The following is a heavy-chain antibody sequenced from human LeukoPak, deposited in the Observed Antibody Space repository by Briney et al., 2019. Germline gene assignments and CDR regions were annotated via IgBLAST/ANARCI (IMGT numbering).Heavy chain of an antibody. V-gene: IGHV4-59*08. J-gene: IGHJ4*02. Sequence: SQTLSLTCTVPGGSISSLYWSWIRQPPGKGLEWIGYIYYTGSTNYNPSLKSRVTMFVDMSKNQFSLRLSSVTAADTAVYYCARHRAYSSSSPFDYWGQGTLVTVSS. CDR3: ARHRAYSSSSPFDY. CDR1: GGSISSLY. D-gene: IGHD6-6*01. CDR2: IYYTGST.